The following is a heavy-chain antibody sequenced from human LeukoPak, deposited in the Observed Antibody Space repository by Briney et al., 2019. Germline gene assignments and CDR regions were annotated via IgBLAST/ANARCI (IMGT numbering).Heavy chain of an antibody. Sequence: GQSLRLSCTASGFPFCDYAMTWVRQARGEGLEWGGFIRSKAYGGTIEYAASVKGKFTISRDDSKSIAFLQMNSLKTEDTAVYFCTRTYYYDSSGYYWGQGTLVTVSS. CDR3: TRTYYYDSSGYY. J-gene: IGHJ4*02. D-gene: IGHD3-22*01. CDR1: GFPFCDYA. CDR2: IRSKAYGGTI. V-gene: IGHV3-49*04.